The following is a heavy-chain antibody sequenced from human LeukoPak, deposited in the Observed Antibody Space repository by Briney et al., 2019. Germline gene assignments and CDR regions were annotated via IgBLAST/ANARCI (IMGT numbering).Heavy chain of an antibody. CDR2: IYTSGST. D-gene: IGHD4-17*01. CDR3: ARGPPGDNWFDP. CDR1: GGSISSGNYY. J-gene: IGHJ5*02. Sequence: KPSQTLSLTCTVSGGSISSGNYYWSWIRQPAGKGLEWIGRIYTSGSTNYNSSPKSRVTMSVDTSKNQFSLKLSSVTAADTAVYYCARGPPGDNWFDPWGQGTPVTVSS. V-gene: IGHV4-61*02.